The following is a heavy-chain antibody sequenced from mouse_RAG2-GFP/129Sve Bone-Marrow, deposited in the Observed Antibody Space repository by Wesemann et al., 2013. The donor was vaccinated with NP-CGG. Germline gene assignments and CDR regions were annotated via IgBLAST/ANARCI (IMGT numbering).Heavy chain of an antibody. D-gene: IGHD2-4*01. Sequence: HGRFTISRDNAKNTLYLQMSSLKSEDTAMYYCASTMITTRRFYAMDYWGQGTSVTVSS. CDR3: ASTMITTRRFYAMDY. J-gene: IGHJ4*01. V-gene: IGHV5-12-2*01.